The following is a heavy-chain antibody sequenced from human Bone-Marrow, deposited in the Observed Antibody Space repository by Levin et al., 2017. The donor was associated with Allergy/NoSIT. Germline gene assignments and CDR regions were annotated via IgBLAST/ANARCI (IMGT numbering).Heavy chain of an antibody. CDR1: VFTFDAYW. V-gene: IGHV3-7*01. CDR2: INLDGSDF. J-gene: IGHJ3*02. Sequence: GGSLRLSCAASVFTFDAYWMTWVRQAPGKGLEWVANINLDGSDFHLVDSVKGRFTISRDNTKNSLYLHMNNLRAEDTAVYYCARIYDSTGYYSGVGAFDIWGQGTLVSVSS. D-gene: IGHD3-22*01. CDR3: ARIYDSTGYYSGVGAFDI.